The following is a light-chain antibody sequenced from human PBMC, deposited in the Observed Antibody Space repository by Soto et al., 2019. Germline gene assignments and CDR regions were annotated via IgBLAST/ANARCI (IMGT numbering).Light chain of an antibody. Sequence: QSVLTQPPSASGCPGQSVTISCTGTSSDVGGYNYVSWYQQHPGKAPKLMIFEVNRRPSGVPDRFSGSKSGNTASLTVSGLQSEDEADYYCSSFAGSNNFGVFGTGTKVTVL. CDR2: EVN. V-gene: IGLV2-8*01. CDR1: SSDVGGYNY. J-gene: IGLJ1*01. CDR3: SSFAGSNNFGV.